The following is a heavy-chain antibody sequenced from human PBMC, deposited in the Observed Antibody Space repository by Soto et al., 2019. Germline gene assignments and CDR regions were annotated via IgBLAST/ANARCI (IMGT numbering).Heavy chain of an antibody. CDR2: IWYDGSNK. V-gene: IGHV3-33*01. CDR3: ARLFSESTWYFDY. D-gene: IGHD3-3*01. J-gene: IGHJ4*02. Sequence: GGSLRLSCAASGFTFSSYGMHWVRQAPGKGLEWVAVIWYDGSNKYYADSVKGRFTISRDNSKNTLYLQMNSLRAEDTAVYYCARLFSESTWYFDYWGQGTLVTVSS. CDR1: GFTFSSYG.